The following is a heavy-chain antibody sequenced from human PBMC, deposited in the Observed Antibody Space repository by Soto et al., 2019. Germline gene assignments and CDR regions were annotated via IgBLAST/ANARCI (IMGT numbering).Heavy chain of an antibody. CDR3: AKNQGVELVPLATVDWFDP. Sequence: WGSLRLSCAASGFIFENFGMSWVRQAPGKGLEWISSISGSGFKKYYADSVKGRFTISRDNSKSTVYLELNNLSAEDTAVYHCAKNQGVELVPLATVDWFDPWGQGSVVTV. J-gene: IGHJ5*02. D-gene: IGHD1-26*01. CDR1: GFIFENFG. CDR2: ISGSGFKK. V-gene: IGHV3-23*01.